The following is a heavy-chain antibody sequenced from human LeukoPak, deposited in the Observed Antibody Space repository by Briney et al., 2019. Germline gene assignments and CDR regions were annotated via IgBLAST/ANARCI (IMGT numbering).Heavy chain of an antibody. CDR2: IFYSGST. Sequence: SETLSLTCTVSGGSISSSSYYWGWIRQPPGKGLEWIGSIFYSGSTYYNPSLKSRVTISVDKSKNQFSLKLSSVTAADTAVYYCARGVVAAPQTFDYWGQGTLVTVSS. V-gene: IGHV4-39*07. J-gene: IGHJ4*02. CDR3: ARGVVAAPQTFDY. D-gene: IGHD2-15*01. CDR1: GGSISSSSYY.